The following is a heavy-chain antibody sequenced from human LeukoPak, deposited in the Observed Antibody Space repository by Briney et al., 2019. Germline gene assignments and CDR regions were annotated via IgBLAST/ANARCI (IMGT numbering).Heavy chain of an antibody. CDR2: INTNTGNP. CDR1: GYTFTSYA. J-gene: IGHJ4*02. Sequence: ASVTVSCKASGYTFTSYAMNWVRQAPGQGLEWMGWINTNTGNPTYAQGFTGRFVFSLDTSVSTAYLQISSLKAEDTAVYYCARDIFEVVAANPFDYWGQGPLVTVSS. V-gene: IGHV7-4-1*02. CDR3: ARDIFEVVAANPFDY. D-gene: IGHD2-15*01.